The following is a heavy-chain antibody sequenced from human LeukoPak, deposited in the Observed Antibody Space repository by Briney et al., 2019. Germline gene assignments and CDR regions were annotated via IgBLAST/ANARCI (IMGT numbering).Heavy chain of an antibody. Sequence: GGSLRLPCAASGFTFSSYGMHWVRQAPGKGLEWVAVIWYDGSNKYYADSVKGRFTISRDNSKNTLYLQMNSLRSEDTAVYYCAREGCSSTSCYSNWFDPWGQGTLVTVSS. CDR3: AREGCSSTSCYSNWFDP. CDR1: GFTFSSYG. V-gene: IGHV3-33*01. CDR2: IWYDGSNK. J-gene: IGHJ5*02. D-gene: IGHD2-2*01.